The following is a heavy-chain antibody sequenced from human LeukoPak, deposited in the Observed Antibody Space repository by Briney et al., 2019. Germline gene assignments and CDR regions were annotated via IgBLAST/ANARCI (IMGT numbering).Heavy chain of an antibody. CDR1: RYTFRSYG. J-gene: IGHJ4*02. CDR2: ISPYNGNT. V-gene: IGHV1-18*01. D-gene: IGHD4-23*01. Sequence: ASAKVSCKASRYTFRSYGISWLRQAPGQGPEWMGWISPYNGNTKYSQKMQGRATMYTDTSSSAAYMELRSLRSDDTAVYYCARDVGLYSGNCFDYWGPGTLVTVSS. CDR3: ARDVGLYSGNCFDY.